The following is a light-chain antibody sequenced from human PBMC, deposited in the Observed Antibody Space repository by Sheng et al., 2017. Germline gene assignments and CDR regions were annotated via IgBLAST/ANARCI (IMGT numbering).Light chain of an antibody. V-gene: IGKV1-5*03. Sequence: DIQMTQSPSTLSASVGDRVTITCRASQSINTWLAWFQQKPGKAPKLLIYQASNLESGVPSRFSGSGSGTEFTLTISSLQPDDFATYYCQQYNSYSRGWTFGQGTKVE. CDR3: QQYNSYSRGWT. CDR2: QAS. J-gene: IGKJ1*01. CDR1: QSINTW.